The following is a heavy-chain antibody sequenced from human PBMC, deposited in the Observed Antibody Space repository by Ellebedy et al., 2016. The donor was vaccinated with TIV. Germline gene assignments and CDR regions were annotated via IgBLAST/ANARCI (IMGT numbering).Heavy chain of an antibody. D-gene: IGHD5-18*01. CDR2: ISTSGSYI. V-gene: IGHV3-21*01. Sequence: GGSLRLSCAASGFTFSSSSMTWVRQAPGKGLEWVSYISTSGSYIYYADSVRGRFTISRDIAKNSLYLQMNSLRAEDTAVYYCARGAGWIQRGFGYWGRGTLVTVSS. CDR3: ARGAGWIQRGFGY. CDR1: GFTFSSSS. J-gene: IGHJ4*02.